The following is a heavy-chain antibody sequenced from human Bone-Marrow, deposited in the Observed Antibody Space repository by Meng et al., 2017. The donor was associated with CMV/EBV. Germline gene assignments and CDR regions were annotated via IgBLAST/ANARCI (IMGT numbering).Heavy chain of an antibody. J-gene: IGHJ4*02. V-gene: IGHV1-69*05. D-gene: IGHD2-15*01. Sequence: SVKVSCKASGGTFSSYAISWVRQAPGQGLEWMGGIIPIFGTANYAQKFQGRVTITTDESTSTAYMELSSLRSEDTAVYYCAGRYCSGGSCRYTPFDYWAQGTLVTFSS. CDR2: IIPIFGTA. CDR3: AGRYCSGGSCRYTPFDY. CDR1: GGTFSSYA.